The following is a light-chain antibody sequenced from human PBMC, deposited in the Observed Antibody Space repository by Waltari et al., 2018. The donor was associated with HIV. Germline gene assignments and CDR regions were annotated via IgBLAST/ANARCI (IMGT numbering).Light chain of an antibody. Sequence: QSVLTPPPSASGPPGQRVTISCSGSSSNTGSNTVNWYQQLPGTAPKLLIYSNNQRPSGVPDRFSGSKSGTSASLAISGLQSEDEADYYCAAWDDSLNAWVFGGGTKLTVL. CDR2: SNN. CDR1: SSNTGSNT. J-gene: IGLJ3*02. CDR3: AAWDDSLNAWV. V-gene: IGLV1-44*01.